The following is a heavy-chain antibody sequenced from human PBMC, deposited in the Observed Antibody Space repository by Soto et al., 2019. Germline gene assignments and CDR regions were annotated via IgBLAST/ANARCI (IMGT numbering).Heavy chain of an antibody. V-gene: IGHV3-30*03. CDR1: GFTFSSYG. J-gene: IGHJ6*03. CDR2: ISYDGSNK. D-gene: IGHD3-16*01. CDR3: AGITLTDYMDV. Sequence: GGSLRLSCAASGFTFSSYGMHWVRQAPGKGLEWVAVISYDGSNKYYADSVKGRFTISRDNSKNTLYLQMNSLRAEDTAVYYCAGITLTDYMDVWGKGTTVTVSS.